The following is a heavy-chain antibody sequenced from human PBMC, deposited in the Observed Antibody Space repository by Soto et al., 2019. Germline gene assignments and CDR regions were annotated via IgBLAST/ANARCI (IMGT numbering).Heavy chain of an antibody. V-gene: IGHV4-39*01. J-gene: IGHJ4*02. CDR2: IYYSGST. D-gene: IGHD6-19*01. Sequence: QLQLQESGPGLVKPSETLSLTCAVSGGSISSSSYYWGWIRQPPAKGLEWIGSIYYSGSTYYAPSLQSRVAISVDTSKNQFSLKLNSVTAADTAVYYCARRTVNIRTFYSGLKTHCFDYWGQGTLVTVSS. CDR3: ARRTVNIRTFYSGLKTHCFDY. CDR1: GGSISSSSYY.